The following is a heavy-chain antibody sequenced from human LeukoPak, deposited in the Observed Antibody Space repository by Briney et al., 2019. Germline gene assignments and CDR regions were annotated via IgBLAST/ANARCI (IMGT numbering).Heavy chain of an antibody. Sequence: SQTLSLTCTVSGGSISSGSYYWSWIRQPAGKGLEWIGRIYTSGSTNYNPSLKSRVTISVDTSKNQFSLKLSSVTAADTAVYYCARVAGDTMIVVVNGEPLDIWGQGTMVTVSS. J-gene: IGHJ3*02. CDR2: IYTSGST. CDR1: GGSISSGSYY. CDR3: ARVAGDTMIVVVNGEPLDI. D-gene: IGHD3-22*01. V-gene: IGHV4-61*02.